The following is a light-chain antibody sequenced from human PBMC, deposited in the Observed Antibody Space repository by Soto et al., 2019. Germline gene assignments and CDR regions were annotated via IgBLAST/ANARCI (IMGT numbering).Light chain of an antibody. V-gene: IGKV3-15*01. CDR2: SAS. CDR1: QSVSSN. CDR3: QQYSNLPLWT. Sequence: EIVMTQSPATLSLSPGERATLSCRASQSVSSNLAWYQQKPGQAPRLLIYSASTRATGIPARFSGGGSGTEFTLTISSLQSEDFAVYYCQQYSNLPLWTFGQGTKVEI. J-gene: IGKJ1*01.